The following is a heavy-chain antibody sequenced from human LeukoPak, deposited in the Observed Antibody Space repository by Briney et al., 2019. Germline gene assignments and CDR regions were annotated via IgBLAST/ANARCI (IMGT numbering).Heavy chain of an antibody. CDR3: ARNILPYKADGFDI. D-gene: IGHD1-14*01. CDR2: IYPTDSDT. CDR1: GYRFTNYW. Sequence: GESLKISCQASGYRFTNYWIGWVRQMPGKGLEWMGIIYPTDSDTRYSPSFQGQVTISIDKSISTAYLQWRSLKASDSAMYYCARNILPYKADGFDIWGQGTLVTVSS. J-gene: IGHJ3*02. V-gene: IGHV5-51*01.